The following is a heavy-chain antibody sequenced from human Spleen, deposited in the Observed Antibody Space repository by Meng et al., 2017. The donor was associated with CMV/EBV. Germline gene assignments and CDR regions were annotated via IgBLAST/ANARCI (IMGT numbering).Heavy chain of an antibody. CDR3: ARDTPYGAAQDY. Sequence: TCAVSGGSISSSNWWSWVRQPPGKGLEWIGSIYYSGSTYYNPSLKSRVTISVDTSKNQFSLKLSSVTAADTAVYYCARDTPYGAAQDYWGQGTLVTVSS. CDR2: IYYSGST. V-gene: IGHV4-4*02. CDR1: GGSISSSNW. D-gene: IGHD6-6*01. J-gene: IGHJ4*02.